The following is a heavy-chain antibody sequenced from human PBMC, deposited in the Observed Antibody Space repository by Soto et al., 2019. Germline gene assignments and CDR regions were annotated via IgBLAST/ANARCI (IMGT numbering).Heavy chain of an antibody. CDR3: ARGQDYSKSGY. J-gene: IGHJ4*02. CDR1: GASISSGTYY. D-gene: IGHD4-4*01. CDR2: IHPSGGT. Sequence: QVQLQESGPGLVKPSQTLSLTCTVSGASISSGTYYWNWIRQSPEKGLEWIGCIHPSGGTHYNTSLMSRVSISDDTSKTQSSLKMSSVTAADTAVYYCARGQDYSKSGYWGQGTLVTVSS. V-gene: IGHV4-31*03.